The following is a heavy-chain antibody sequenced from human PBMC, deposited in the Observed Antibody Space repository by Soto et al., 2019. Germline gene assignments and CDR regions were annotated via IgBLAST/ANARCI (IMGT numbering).Heavy chain of an antibody. CDR2: ISYDGSHE. Sequence: PGGSLRLSCGGSGFTLRDFGGHWIRQAPGKGLEWVAVISYDGSHEYYADSVRGRFIISRDNSKNSLYLQMNSLRAEDTAIYYCARDLKQKFENSGYSYRMDVWGQG. J-gene: IGHJ6*01. V-gene: IGHV3-30-3*01. CDR1: GFTLRDFG. CDR3: ARDLKQKFENSGYSYRMDV. D-gene: IGHD1-26*01.